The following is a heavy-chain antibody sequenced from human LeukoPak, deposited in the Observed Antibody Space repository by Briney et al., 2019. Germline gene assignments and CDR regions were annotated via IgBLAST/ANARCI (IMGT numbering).Heavy chain of an antibody. V-gene: IGHV1-3*01. CDR2: INADTDNT. CDR1: GYTFTTYA. Sequence: ASVKVSCKASGYTFTTYAMHWVRQAPGQRLEWMGWINADTDNTKYSQKFQGRVTITRDTSASTAYMELSSLRSEDTAVYYCARPKYSGSYYHGMDVWGQGTTVTVSS. CDR3: ARPKYSGSYYHGMDV. J-gene: IGHJ6*02. D-gene: IGHD1-26*01.